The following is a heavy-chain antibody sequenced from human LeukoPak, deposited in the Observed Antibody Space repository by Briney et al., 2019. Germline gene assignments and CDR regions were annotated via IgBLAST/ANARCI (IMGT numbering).Heavy chain of an antibody. CDR1: GGSFSGYY. D-gene: IGHD6-6*01. CDR2: INHSGST. CDR3: ARGHYSSLVY. J-gene: IGHJ4*02. V-gene: IGHV4-34*01. Sequence: KPSETLSLTCAVYGGSFSGYYWSWIRQPPEKGLEWIGEINHSGSTNYNPSLKSRVTISVDTSKNQFSLKLSSVTAEDTAVYYCARGHYSSLVYWGQGTLVTVSS.